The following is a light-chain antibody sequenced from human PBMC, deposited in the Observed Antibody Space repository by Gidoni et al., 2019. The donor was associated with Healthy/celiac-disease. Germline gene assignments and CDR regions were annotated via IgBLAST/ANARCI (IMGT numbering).Light chain of an antibody. V-gene: IGKV3-20*01. Sequence: TELTHSPGTLSLSTGERATLSCRASQSVRSSYLACYQQRPGQATRLLIYGASRRATGIPDRCSGSGCGTDVTPTISRLEPEDVAVYYCQQYCSPLTFGGGTKVEIK. CDR3: QQYCSPLT. CDR1: QSVRSSY. CDR2: GAS. J-gene: IGKJ4*02.